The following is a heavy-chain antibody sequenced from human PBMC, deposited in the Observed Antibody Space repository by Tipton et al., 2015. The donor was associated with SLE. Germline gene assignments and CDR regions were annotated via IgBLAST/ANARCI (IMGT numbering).Heavy chain of an antibody. J-gene: IGHJ3*02. CDR1: GGSFSGYY. Sequence: TLSLTCAVYGGSFSGYYWSWIRQPPGKGLEWIGEINHSGSTNYNPSLKSRVTISVDTSKNQFSLKLGSVTAADTAVYYCARGLNWNSPPWAFDIWGQGTMVTVSS. CDR3: ARGLNWNSPPWAFDI. D-gene: IGHD1-1*01. CDR2: INHSGST. V-gene: IGHV4-34*01.